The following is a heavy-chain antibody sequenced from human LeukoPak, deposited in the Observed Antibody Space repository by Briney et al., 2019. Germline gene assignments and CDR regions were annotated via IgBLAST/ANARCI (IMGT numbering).Heavy chain of an antibody. V-gene: IGHV4-59*01. CDR1: GXTFSSYW. CDR3: ARGSRVCDRSGIHTWHDY. D-gene: IGHD3-22*01. CDR2: IYSTGDT. J-gene: IGHJ4*03. Sequence: PGGSLRLSWAASGXTFSSYWVSWVRQPPLKGLDWIGYIYSTGDTSYNPSLESRVSISMDTSKNHFSLEITSVTAADTAVYYCARGSRVCDRSGIHTWHDYWGHGTLVTVSS.